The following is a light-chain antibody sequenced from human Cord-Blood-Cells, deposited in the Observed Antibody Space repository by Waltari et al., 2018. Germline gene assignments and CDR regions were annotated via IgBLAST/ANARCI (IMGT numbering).Light chain of an antibody. J-gene: IGKJ4*01. V-gene: IGKV3-20*01. CDR3: QQYGSSPGT. CDR1: QSVSSSY. Sequence: IVLTQSPGTLSLSPGERATLSSRASQSVSSSYLAWYQQKPGQAPRLLIYGASSRATGIPDRFSGSGSGTDFTLTISRLEPEDFAVYYCQQYGSSPGTFGGGTKVEIK. CDR2: GAS.